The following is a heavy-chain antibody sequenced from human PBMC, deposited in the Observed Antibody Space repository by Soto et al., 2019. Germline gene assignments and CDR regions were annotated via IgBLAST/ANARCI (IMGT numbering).Heavy chain of an antibody. Sequence: ASVKVSCKASGYTFTSYGISWVRQAPGQGLEWMGWISAYNGNTNYAQKLQGRVTMTTDTSTSTAYMELRGLRSDDTAVYYCARGITILGVFITYYMDVWGKGTTVTVSS. CDR3: ARGITILGVFITYYMDV. V-gene: IGHV1-18*01. CDR2: ISAYNGNT. CDR1: GYTFTSYG. J-gene: IGHJ6*03. D-gene: IGHD3-3*01.